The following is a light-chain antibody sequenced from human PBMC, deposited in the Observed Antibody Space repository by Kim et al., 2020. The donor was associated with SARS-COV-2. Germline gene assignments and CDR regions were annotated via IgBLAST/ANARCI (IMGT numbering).Light chain of an antibody. CDR1: NVGNNI. J-gene: IGLJ2*01. Sequence: SYELTQPPSVSVAPGKTAKITCGGNNVGNNIVHWYQQKPGQAPVLVISYNSVRPSGIPERLSGSNSGNTATLTISRVEDGDEADYYCQVWDSSSDDIVIFGGGTQLTVL. V-gene: IGLV3-21*04. CDR3: QVWDSSSDDIVI. CDR2: YNS.